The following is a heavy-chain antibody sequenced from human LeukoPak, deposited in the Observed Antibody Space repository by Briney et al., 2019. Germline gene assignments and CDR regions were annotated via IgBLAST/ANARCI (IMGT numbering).Heavy chain of an antibody. D-gene: IGHD3-16*01. CDR2: INHRRST. Sequence: SETLSLTCAVYGGSFSGYYWSWIRQPPGKGLEWIGEINHRRSTNYNPSLKSRVTMSVDTSKNQFSLNLSPVTAADTAVYYCARFGGLNWDDAFDIWGQGTMVTVSS. CDR3: ARFGGLNWDDAFDI. V-gene: IGHV4-34*01. CDR1: GGSFSGYY. J-gene: IGHJ3*02.